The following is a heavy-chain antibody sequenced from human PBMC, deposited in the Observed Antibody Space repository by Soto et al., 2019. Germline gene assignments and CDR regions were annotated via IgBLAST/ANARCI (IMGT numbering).Heavy chain of an antibody. V-gene: IGHV3-11*06. Sequence: GGSLRLSCAACGFTFSDYYMSWIRQAPGKGLEWVSYISSSSSYTNYADSVKGRFTISRDNAKNSLYLQMNSLRAEDTAVYYCARDLPQLSLHGYYGMDVWGQGTTVTVSS. CDR1: GFTFSDYY. CDR2: ISSSSSYT. J-gene: IGHJ6*02. D-gene: IGHD2-2*01. CDR3: ARDLPQLSLHGYYGMDV.